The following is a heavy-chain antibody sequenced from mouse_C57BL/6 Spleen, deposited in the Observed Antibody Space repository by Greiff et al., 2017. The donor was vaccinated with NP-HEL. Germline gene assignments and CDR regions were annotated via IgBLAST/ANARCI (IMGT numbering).Heavy chain of an antibody. Sequence: DVQLVESGGGLVKPGGSLKLSCAASGFTFSSYAMSWVRQTPEKRLEWVATISDGGSYTYYPDNVKGRFPISRDNAKNNLYLQMSHLKSEDTAMYYCARDYYGSSSIWFAYWGQGTLVTVSA. CDR2: ISDGGSYT. CDR3: ARDYYGSSSIWFAY. J-gene: IGHJ3*01. V-gene: IGHV5-4*01. D-gene: IGHD1-1*01. CDR1: GFTFSSYA.